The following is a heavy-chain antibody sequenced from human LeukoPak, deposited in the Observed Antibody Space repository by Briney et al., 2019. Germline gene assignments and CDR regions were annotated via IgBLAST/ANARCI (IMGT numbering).Heavy chain of an antibody. D-gene: IGHD3-16*01. Sequence: SETLSLTCTVSGGSISSSSYYWGWIRQPPGKGLEWIGSIYYSGSTYYNPSLKSRVTISVDTSKNQFSLKLSSVTAADTAVYYCARHVGGVNWFDPWGQGTLVTVSP. V-gene: IGHV4-39*01. CDR2: IYYSGST. CDR1: GGSISSSSYY. CDR3: ARHVGGVNWFDP. J-gene: IGHJ5*02.